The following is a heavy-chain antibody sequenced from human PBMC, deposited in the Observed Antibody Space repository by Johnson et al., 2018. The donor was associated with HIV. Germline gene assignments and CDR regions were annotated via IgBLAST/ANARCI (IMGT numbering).Heavy chain of an antibody. V-gene: IGHV3-30*03. CDR2: ISFDGSNK. CDR3: ARDSAGIVGGTEGFDM. J-gene: IGHJ3*02. Sequence: QVQLVESGGGVVQPGRSLRLSCAASGFTFRTYGMHWVRQAPGKGLEWVAVISFDGSNKYYADSVKGRFTISRDNSTNTLYVQMNSLRAEDTAVYYCARDSAGIVGGTEGFDMWGQGTMVTVSS. CDR1: GFTFRTYG. D-gene: IGHD1-26*01.